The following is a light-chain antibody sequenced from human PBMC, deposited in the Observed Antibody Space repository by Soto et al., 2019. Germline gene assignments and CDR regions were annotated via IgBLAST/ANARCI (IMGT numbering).Light chain of an antibody. Sequence: ELVLTQSPDTLSLSPGERATLSCRASQSVSSDFLVWYQQKPGQAPRLLIYGGSSRATGIPDRFNGGGSGTDFILSISRLEPEDFAVYYCHHFGSLPETFGQGTNVE. CDR2: GGS. V-gene: IGKV3-20*01. CDR1: QSVSSDF. CDR3: HHFGSLPET. J-gene: IGKJ1*01.